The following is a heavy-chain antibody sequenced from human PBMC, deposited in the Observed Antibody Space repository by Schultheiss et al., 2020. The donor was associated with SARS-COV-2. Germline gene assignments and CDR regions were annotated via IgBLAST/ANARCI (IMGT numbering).Heavy chain of an antibody. CDR3: ARGALAVLRYFDWLSQGDYFDY. J-gene: IGHJ4*02. CDR1: GGSISSYY. D-gene: IGHD3-9*01. CDR2: IYYSGST. V-gene: IGHV4-59*08. Sequence: SQTLSLTCTVSGGSISSYYWSWIRQPPGKGLEWIGYIYYSGSTNYNPSLKSRVTISVDTSKNQFSLKLSSVTAADTAVYYCARGALAVLRYFDWLSQGDYFDYWGQGTLVTVSS.